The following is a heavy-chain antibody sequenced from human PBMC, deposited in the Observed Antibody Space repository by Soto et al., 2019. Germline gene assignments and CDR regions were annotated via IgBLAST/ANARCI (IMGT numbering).Heavy chain of an antibody. CDR3: ARRRCSSPSCSHPDRLGFDP. CDR2: INHSGST. V-gene: IGHV4-34*01. D-gene: IGHD2-2*01. J-gene: IGHJ5*02. CDR1: GGSFSGYY. Sequence: ETLSVTCACYGGSFSGYYWSLILQPPGKGLEWIGEINHSGSTNYNPSLKSRVTISVDTSKNQFSLKLSSVTAADTAVYYCARRRCSSPSCSHPDRLGFDPCGQRTLVTVSS.